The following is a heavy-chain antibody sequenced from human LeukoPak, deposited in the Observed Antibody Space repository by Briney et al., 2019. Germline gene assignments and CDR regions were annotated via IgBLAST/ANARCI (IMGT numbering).Heavy chain of an antibody. V-gene: IGHV3-23*01. CDR2: ISVSGTST. CDR1: GFTFGTYA. Sequence: GGSLRLSCAASGFTFGTYAMSWVRQAPGKGLEWVSAISVSGTSTYYADSVKGRFTISRDNSKNTLYLQMNSLRAEDTAVYYCARGSTNWDGFKGGFDPWGQGTLVTVSS. D-gene: IGHD1-26*01. CDR3: ARGSTNWDGFKGGFDP. J-gene: IGHJ5*02.